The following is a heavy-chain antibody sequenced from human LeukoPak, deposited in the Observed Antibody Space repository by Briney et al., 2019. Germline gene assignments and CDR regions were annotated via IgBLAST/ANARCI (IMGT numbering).Heavy chain of an antibody. CDR3: AKDIPGWVAGFDY. V-gene: IGHV3-23*01. CDR1: GFTFSSYG. CDR2: ISGSGGST. J-gene: IGHJ4*02. Sequence: GGSLRLSCAASGFTFSSYGMHWVRQAPGKGLEWVSAISGSGGSTYYADSVKGRFTISRDNSKNTLYLQMNSLRAEDTAVYYCAKDIPGWVAGFDYWGQGTLVTVSS. D-gene: IGHD6-19*01.